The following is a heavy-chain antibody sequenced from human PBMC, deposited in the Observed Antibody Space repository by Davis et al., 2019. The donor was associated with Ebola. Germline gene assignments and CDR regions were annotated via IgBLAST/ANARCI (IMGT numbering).Heavy chain of an antibody. D-gene: IGHD3-16*01. CDR1: GFTFSDYH. J-gene: IGHJ6*02. CDR2: MSRSGSII. Sequence: PGGSLRLTCAASGFTFSDYHMNWIRQAPGKGLEWVSYMSRSGSIIYYADSVKGRFTISRDNAKNSLYLQMNSLRAEDTAVYYCARHYVYDYYMGLDVWGQGTTVTVSS. V-gene: IGHV3-11*04. CDR3: ARHYVYDYYMGLDV.